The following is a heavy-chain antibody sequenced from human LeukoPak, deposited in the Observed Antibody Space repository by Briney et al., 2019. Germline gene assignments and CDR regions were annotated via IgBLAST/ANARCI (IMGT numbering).Heavy chain of an antibody. V-gene: IGHV3-53*01. CDR2: IYSGGGT. CDR1: GFTVSSNF. Sequence: GGSLRLSCAASGFTVSSNFMSWVRQAPGKGLVWVSVIYSGGGTYYADSVKGRFTISRDSSKNTLYLQMNSLRAEDTAVYYCARGVPYYYDSSGYPRPYFDYWGQGTLVTVSS. CDR3: ARGVPYYYDSSGYPRPYFDY. D-gene: IGHD3-22*01. J-gene: IGHJ4*02.